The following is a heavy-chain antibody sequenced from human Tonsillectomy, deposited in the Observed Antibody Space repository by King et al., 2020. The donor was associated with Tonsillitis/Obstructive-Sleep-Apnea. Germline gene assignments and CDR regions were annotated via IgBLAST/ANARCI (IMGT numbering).Heavy chain of an antibody. D-gene: IGHD3-10*01. V-gene: IGHV1-46*02. J-gene: IGHJ5*02. CDR3: VRGGAEASGNYWDNWFDP. CDR2: INPNGGGT. CDR1: GYRFNRYH. Sequence: QLVQSGAEVKKPGASVKVSCKASGYRFNRYHINWVRQAPGQGLEWMGLINPNGGGTSYAHRFQGRVTLTSDTPSKTVYMELSSLGYEDTAVYYCVRGGAEASGNYWDNWFDPWGQGTLVTVSS.